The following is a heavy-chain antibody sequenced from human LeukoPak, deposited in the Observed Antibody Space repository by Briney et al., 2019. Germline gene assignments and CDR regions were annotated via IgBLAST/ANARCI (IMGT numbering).Heavy chain of an antibody. D-gene: IGHD3-10*01. J-gene: IGHJ5*02. CDR2: FNPIFGSA. V-gene: IGHV1-69*05. CDR3: ARDFGSGVFDP. CDR1: GDSFGTYG. Sequence: RASVKVSCKASGDSFGTYGITWVRQALGQGLEWMGGFNPIFGSAQYAQKFQGRVTITMDVSARTVYMELSSLRSEDTTICYCARDFGSGVFDPWGQGTLVTVSS.